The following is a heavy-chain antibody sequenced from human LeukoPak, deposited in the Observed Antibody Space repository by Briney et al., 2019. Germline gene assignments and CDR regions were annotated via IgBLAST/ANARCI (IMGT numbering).Heavy chain of an antibody. V-gene: IGHV1-18*01. J-gene: IGHJ2*01. Sequence: ASVKVSCKASGYSFTHHGITWVRQAPGQGLEWMGWISGYNGDTSYAQNLQGRVTMTTDTSTSTAYMELRSLRSDDTAVYYCARDPSNSSGWYQYFDLWGRGTLVSVSS. CDR2: ISGYNGDT. CDR3: ARDPSNSSGWYQYFDL. D-gene: IGHD6-19*01. CDR1: GYSFTHHG.